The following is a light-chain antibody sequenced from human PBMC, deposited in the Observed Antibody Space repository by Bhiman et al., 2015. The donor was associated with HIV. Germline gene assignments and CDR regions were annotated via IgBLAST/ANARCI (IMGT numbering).Light chain of an antibody. CDR3: TSYTTSSTVV. V-gene: IGLV2-14*03. CDR1: GSDVGGYNH. J-gene: IGLJ2*01. Sequence: QSALTQPASVSGSPGQSITISCTGTGSDVGGYNHVSWYQQHPGKAPKLLIYDVSKRPSGVSNRFSGSKSGNTASLTISGLQAEDEADYYCTSYTTSSTVVFGGGTKVTVL. CDR2: DVS.